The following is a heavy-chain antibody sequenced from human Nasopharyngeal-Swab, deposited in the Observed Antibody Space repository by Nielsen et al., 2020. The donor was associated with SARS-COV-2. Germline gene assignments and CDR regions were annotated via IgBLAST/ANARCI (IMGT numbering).Heavy chain of an antibody. CDR2: IYYSGST. J-gene: IGHJ4*02. V-gene: IGHV4-59*08. CDR1: GGSISSYY. D-gene: IGHD3-10*01. CDR3: ARGYYGSGSYFGY. Sequence: SETLSLTCTVSGGSISSYYWSWIRQPPGKGLEWIGYIYYSGSTNYNPSLKSRVTISVDTSKNQFSLKLSSVTAADTAVYYCARGYYGSGSYFGYWGQGTLVTVSS.